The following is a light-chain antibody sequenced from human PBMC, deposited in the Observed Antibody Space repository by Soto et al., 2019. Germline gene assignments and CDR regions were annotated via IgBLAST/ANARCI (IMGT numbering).Light chain of an antibody. CDR2: DVS. Sequence: QSALTQPASVSGSPGQSITISCPGTSSDVGGYNYVSWYQQHPGKAPKLMIYDVSNRPSGVSNRFSGSKSGNTASLTISGLQAEDEADYYCSSYTSSSTPCVFGTGTKLTVL. V-gene: IGLV2-14*01. J-gene: IGLJ1*01. CDR3: SSYTSSSTPCV. CDR1: SSDVGGYNY.